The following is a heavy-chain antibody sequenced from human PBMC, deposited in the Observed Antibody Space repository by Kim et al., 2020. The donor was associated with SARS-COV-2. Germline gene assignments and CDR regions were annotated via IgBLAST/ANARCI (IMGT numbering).Heavy chain of an antibody. J-gene: IGHJ4*02. CDR1: GFIFSNAW. Sequence: GGSLRLSCAASGFIFSNAWISWVRQAPGKGLEWIGNIRMIVEGGTTDHAAPMKGRITISRDDSKSTLFLQINSLKIEDTAVYYCATVGGVQAGGYAHWGQGSQVTVSS. V-gene: IGHV3-15*05. D-gene: IGHD5-18*01. CDR2: IRMIVEGGTT. CDR3: ATVGGVQAGGYAH.